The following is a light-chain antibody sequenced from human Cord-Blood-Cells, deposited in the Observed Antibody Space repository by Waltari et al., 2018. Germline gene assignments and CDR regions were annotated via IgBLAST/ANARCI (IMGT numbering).Light chain of an antibody. CDR1: QSVSSN. Sequence: EIVMTQSQATLSVSPGERATLSCRASQSVSSNLAWYQQKPGQAPRLLIYGASTRATGIPARFSGSGSGTEFTLTISSLQSEDFAVYYCQQYNNWSTFGPGTKVDIK. CDR3: QQYNNWST. V-gene: IGKV3-15*01. CDR2: GAS. J-gene: IGKJ3*01.